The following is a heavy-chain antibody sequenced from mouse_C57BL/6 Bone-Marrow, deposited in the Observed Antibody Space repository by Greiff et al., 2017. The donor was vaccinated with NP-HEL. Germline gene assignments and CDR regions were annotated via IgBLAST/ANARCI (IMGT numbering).Heavy chain of an antibody. Sequence: QVQLQQPGAELVRPGTSVKLSCKASGYTFTSYWMHWVKQRPGQGLEWIGVIDPSDSYTNYNQKFKGKATLTVDTSASTDYMQLSSLTSEDSAVYYCARSGYYSCRSYWYFDVWGTGTTVTVSS. J-gene: IGHJ1*03. V-gene: IGHV1-59*01. CDR3: ARSGYYSCRSYWYFDV. CDR1: GYTFTSYW. CDR2: IDPSDSYT. D-gene: IGHD1-1*01.